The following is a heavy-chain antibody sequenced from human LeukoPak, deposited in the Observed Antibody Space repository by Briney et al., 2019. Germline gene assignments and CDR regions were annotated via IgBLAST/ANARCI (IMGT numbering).Heavy chain of an antibody. CDR3: AGMYYYGSGSYYNDPFDI. D-gene: IGHD3-10*01. CDR2: IYPGDSDT. V-gene: IGHV5-51*01. Sequence: GESLKISCKGSGYRFTNYWIGWVRQMPGKGLEWMGIIYPGDSDTGYSPSFQGQVTISADKSISTAYLQWSSLKASDTAMYYCAGMYYYGSGSYYNDPFDIWGLGTMVAVSS. J-gene: IGHJ3*02. CDR1: GYRFTNYW.